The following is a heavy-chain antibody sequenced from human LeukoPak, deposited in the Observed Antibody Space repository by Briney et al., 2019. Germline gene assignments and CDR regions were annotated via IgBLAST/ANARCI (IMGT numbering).Heavy chain of an antibody. CDR1: GFTLSNHW. CDR3: ARGPIVGATTWFDP. J-gene: IGHJ5*02. Sequence: GVSLRLSCAPSGFTLSNHWMHWVRQATGKGLVWVSRIGSDGRSTSYADSVKRRFTISRDNAKNMLYLQMNSLRVEDTAVYYCARGPIVGATTWFDPWGQGTLVTVSS. V-gene: IGHV3-74*01. CDR2: IGSDGRST. D-gene: IGHD1-26*01.